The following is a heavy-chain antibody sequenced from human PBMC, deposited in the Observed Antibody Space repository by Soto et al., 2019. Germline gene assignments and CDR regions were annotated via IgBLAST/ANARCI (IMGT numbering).Heavy chain of an antibody. J-gene: IGHJ5*02. CDR2: IYYSGST. CDR3: VREFITGRGWFAP. CDR1: GGSISSYY. V-gene: IGHV4-59*01. D-gene: IGHD1-1*01. Sequence: PSETLSLTCTVDGGSISSYYWSWIRQPPGKGLEWIGYIYYSGSTNYNPSLKSRVTISVDTSKTQFSLKLSSVTAADTAVYYCVREFITGRGWFAPWGQRTLVIVSS.